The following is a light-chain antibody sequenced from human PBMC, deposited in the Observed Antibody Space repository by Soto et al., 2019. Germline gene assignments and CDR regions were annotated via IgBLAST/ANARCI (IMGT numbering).Light chain of an antibody. Sequence: QSVLTQPASVSGSPGQSITISCTGTGSDVGGYNYVSWYQQHPGKAPKLMIYEVNYRPSGVSNRFSGSKSGNTASLTISGLQAEDEADYYCSSYTSRSTLGVFGTGTKVTVL. V-gene: IGLV2-14*03. CDR2: EVN. CDR1: GSDVGGYNY. J-gene: IGLJ1*01. CDR3: SSYTSRSTLGV.